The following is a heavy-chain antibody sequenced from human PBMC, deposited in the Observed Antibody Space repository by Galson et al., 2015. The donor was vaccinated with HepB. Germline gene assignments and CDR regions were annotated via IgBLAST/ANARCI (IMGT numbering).Heavy chain of an antibody. CDR3: ARGALVGVVYGTQNNWFAP. Sequence: SVKVSCKASGYSFTTNGISWVRQAPGQGLEWMGWISGYNGNTDCAQKFQGRLTMTTDTSMSTAYMELRSLRSDDTAFYYCARGALVGVVYGTQNNWFAPWGQGTLVTVSS. D-gene: IGHD2-15*01. CDR1: GYSFTTNG. CDR2: ISGYNGNT. V-gene: IGHV1-18*01. J-gene: IGHJ5*02.